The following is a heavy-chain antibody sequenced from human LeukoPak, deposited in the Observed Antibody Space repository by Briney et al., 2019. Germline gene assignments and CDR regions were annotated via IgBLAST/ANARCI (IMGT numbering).Heavy chain of an antibody. CDR2: IYYSGST. V-gene: IGHV4-39*01. J-gene: IGHJ3*02. CDR1: GGSISSSSYY. D-gene: IGHD3-22*01. CDR3: ARDYYYDSSGQRDAFDI. Sequence: SETLSLTCTVSGGSISSSSYYWGWIRQPPGKGLEWIGSIYYSGSTYYHPSLKSRVTISVDTSKNQFSLKLSSVTAADTAVYYCARDYYYDSSGQRDAFDIWGQGTMVTVSS.